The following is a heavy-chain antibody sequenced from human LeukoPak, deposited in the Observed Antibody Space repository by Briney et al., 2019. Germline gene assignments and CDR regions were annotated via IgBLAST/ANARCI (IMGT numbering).Heavy chain of an antibody. Sequence: SGPTLVKPTQTLTLTCTFSGFSLRTRGMYVGWIRQPPGKALEWLALIYWNDDKRYSPSLKSRLTITKDTSKNQVVLTMTNMDPVDTATYYCAHRNSDYRAFDIWGQGTMVTVSS. D-gene: IGHD4-11*01. CDR1: GFSLRTRGMY. CDR3: AHRNSDYRAFDI. J-gene: IGHJ3*02. CDR2: IYWNDDK. V-gene: IGHV2-5*01.